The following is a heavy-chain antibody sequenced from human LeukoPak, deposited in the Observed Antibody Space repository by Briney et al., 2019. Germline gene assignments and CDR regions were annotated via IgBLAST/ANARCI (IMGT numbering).Heavy chain of an antibody. CDR2: INQDGSEK. CDR1: GFTFSSYW. J-gene: IGHJ4*02. V-gene: IGHV3-7*03. CDR3: ARAYWGSVDY. Sequence: PGGSLRLSCAASGFTFSSYWMSWVRQAPGKGLEWVANINQDGSEKYYVDSVKGRFTISRDNPKKSLYLQMNSLRDEDTAVYYCARAYWGSVDYWGQGTLVTVSS. D-gene: IGHD7-27*01.